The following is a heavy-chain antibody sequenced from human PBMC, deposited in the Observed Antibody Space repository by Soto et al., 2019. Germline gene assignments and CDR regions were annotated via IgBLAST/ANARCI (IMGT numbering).Heavy chain of an antibody. V-gene: IGHV3-15*07. Sequence: RSLRLSCAASDFAFSNAWINWVRQAPGKGLEWVGRIKSRALGGTTDFAAPVRGRFAITRDDSRNMVYMQMNNLNTEDTAVYYCTTDSYSPIVEVRFDYWGHGTLVTVSS. D-gene: IGHD1-26*01. J-gene: IGHJ4*01. CDR1: DFAFSNAW. CDR3: TTDSYSPIVEVRFDY. CDR2: IKSRALGGTT.